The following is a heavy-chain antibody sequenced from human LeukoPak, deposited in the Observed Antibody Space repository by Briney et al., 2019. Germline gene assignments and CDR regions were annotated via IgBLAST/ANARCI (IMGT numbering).Heavy chain of an antibody. V-gene: IGHV4-34*01. CDR2: INRSGSI. CDR1: GVSFSGYH. J-gene: IGHJ4*02. CDR3: VRGVGDY. Sequence: PSETLSLTCAVYGVSFSGYHWSWIRQPPGKGLEWIGEINRSGSINYNPSLKSRVTISVDTSKNLYSLRLSSVTAADTAVYFCVRGVGDYWGRGTLVTVSS.